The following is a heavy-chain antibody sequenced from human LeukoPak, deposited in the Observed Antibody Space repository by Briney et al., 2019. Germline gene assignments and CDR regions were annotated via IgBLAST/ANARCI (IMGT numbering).Heavy chain of an antibody. CDR1: GGSFIGYD. CDR2: INHSGGT. CDR3: ASLARGGNWFDP. D-gene: IGHD6-6*01. Sequence: SQTLSLTCAVYGGSFIGYDWTWIRQPPGKGLEWIGEINHSGGTNYNPSLKSRVTISVDTSKNQFSLKLSSVTAADTAVYYCASLARGGNWFDPWGQGTLVTVSS. V-gene: IGHV4-34*01. J-gene: IGHJ5*02.